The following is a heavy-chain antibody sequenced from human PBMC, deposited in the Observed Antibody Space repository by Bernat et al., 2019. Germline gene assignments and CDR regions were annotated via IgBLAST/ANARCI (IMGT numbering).Heavy chain of an antibody. D-gene: IGHD2-2*01. CDR2: ISGFNGNT. CDR3: ARVPGLSRYCSTTSCDAGGEWFDP. Sequence: QVQLVQSGAEVRKPGASVKVSCKASVYTFINYGISWVRQAPGQGLEWMGLISGFNGNTTYTQKLQGRVTMTTDTSTTRAYMELKRLRSDDTTVYYCARVPGLSRYCSTTSCDAGGEWFDPWGQGTLVSVSS. V-gene: IGHV1-18*04. CDR1: VYTFINYG. J-gene: IGHJ5*02.